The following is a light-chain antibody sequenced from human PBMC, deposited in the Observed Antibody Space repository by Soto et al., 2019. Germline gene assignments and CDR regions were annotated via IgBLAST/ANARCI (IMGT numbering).Light chain of an antibody. CDR1: SGYTKYI. CDR2: LEGRGKY. CDR3: VTSDSNTHV. Sequence: QPVLTQSSSASASLGSSVKLTCTLSSGYTKYIVTWHQQQPGKAPRYLMRLEGRGKYNKGNGVPERLSGSSSGADRYLTISSLQSDSEADYYCVTSDSNTHVFGPGTKLTAL. V-gene: IGLV4-60*03. J-gene: IGLJ1*01.